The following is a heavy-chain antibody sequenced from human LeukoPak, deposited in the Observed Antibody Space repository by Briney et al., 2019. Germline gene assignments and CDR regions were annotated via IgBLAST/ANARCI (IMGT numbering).Heavy chain of an antibody. V-gene: IGHV3-30*04. CDR1: GFTFSSYA. CDR3: AREDLFDY. CDR2: ISYDGSNK. J-gene: IGHJ4*02. Sequence: GGSLRLSCAASGFTFSSYAMHWVRQAPGKGLEWVAVISYDGSNKYYADSVKGRFTISRDNSKNTLYLQMNSLRVEDTALYYCAREDLFDYWGQGTLVTVSS.